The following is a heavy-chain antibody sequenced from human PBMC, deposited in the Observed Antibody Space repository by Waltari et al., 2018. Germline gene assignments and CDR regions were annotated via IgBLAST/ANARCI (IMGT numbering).Heavy chain of an antibody. CDR3: ASHPAYDFWSGYDAFDI. CDR1: GYTFTSYY. Sequence: QVQLVQSGAEVKTPGASVKVSCKASGYTFTSYYMHWVRQAPGQGLEWMGIINPSGGSTSYAQKFQGRVTMTRDTSTSTVYMELSSLRSEDTAVYYCASHPAYDFWSGYDAFDIWGQGTMVTVSS. J-gene: IGHJ3*02. D-gene: IGHD3-3*01. CDR2: INPSGGST. V-gene: IGHV1-46*01.